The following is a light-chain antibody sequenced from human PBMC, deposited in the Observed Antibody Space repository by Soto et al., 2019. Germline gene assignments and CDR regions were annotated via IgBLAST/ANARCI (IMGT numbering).Light chain of an antibody. CDR2: DAS. Sequence: DIVLTQSPDNPSLSPGERATLSCRASQSVRSERLAWYQQKRGQAPTLLIFDASSRASGTPERFSGSGSGTDFTLTISRLEPEDFAVYYCQEYDGAPPITFGLGTRLEI. V-gene: IGKV3-20*01. J-gene: IGKJ5*01. CDR1: QSVRSER. CDR3: QEYDGAPPIT.